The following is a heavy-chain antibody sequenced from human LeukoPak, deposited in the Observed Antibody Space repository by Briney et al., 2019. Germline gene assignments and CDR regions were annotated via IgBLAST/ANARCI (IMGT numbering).Heavy chain of an antibody. D-gene: IGHD6-19*01. J-gene: IGHJ4*02. CDR3: TRGSSGRRDN. Sequence: ASVKVSCRASGYTFTSCDINWVRQATGQGLEWMGWMNPNSGNTGYGQSFQGRITMTRDISIGTAYMELSNLTSEDTAIYYCTRGSSGRRDNWGQGTLVTVSA. CDR1: GYTFTSCD. V-gene: IGHV1-8*01. CDR2: MNPNSGNT.